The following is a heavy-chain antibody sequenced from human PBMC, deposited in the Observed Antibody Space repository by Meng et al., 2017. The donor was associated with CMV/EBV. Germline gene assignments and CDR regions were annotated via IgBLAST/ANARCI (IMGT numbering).Heavy chain of an antibody. J-gene: IGHJ4*02. CDR1: GGSIRSGDYY. D-gene: IGHD2-2*01. CDR3: ARVGRTSCYDY. Sequence: VTLHEPGPCLVTPSQTLSLTRTVSGGSIRSGDYYWSWICQPPGKGLEWIGYIYYSGSTYYNPSLKSRVTISVDTSKNQFSLKLSSVTAADTAVYYCARVGRTSCYDYWGQGTLVTVSS. CDR2: IYYSGST. V-gene: IGHV4-30-4*08.